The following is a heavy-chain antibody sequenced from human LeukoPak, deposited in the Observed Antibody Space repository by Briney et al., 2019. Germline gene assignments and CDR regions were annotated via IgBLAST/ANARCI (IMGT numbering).Heavy chain of an antibody. CDR1: GFTFGNYA. J-gene: IGHJ4*02. CDR3: VRSLRSADF. V-gene: IGHV3-23*01. CDR2: ISGTGSST. Sequence: GGSLRLSCEASGFTFGNYAMNWVRQAPGKGLEWVSTISGTGSSTYYADSAKGRFTISRDNSKDTLFLQMDSLRPEDTAVYYCVRSLRSADFWGQGTLVTVSS.